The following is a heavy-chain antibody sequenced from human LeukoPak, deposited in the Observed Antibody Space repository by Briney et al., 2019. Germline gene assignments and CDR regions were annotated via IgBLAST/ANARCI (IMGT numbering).Heavy chain of an antibody. CDR2: IHASGST. Sequence: SETLSLTCTVSGGSISTYYWSWIRQSPRKGLEWIGYIHASGSTNYNPSLESRVTISIDTSKNQFSLTLSFVTAADTAVYYCARLLRWSEDGFDIWGQGTVVAISS. CDR3: ARLLRWSEDGFDI. CDR1: GGSISTYY. V-gene: IGHV4-4*09. D-gene: IGHD2-15*01. J-gene: IGHJ3*02.